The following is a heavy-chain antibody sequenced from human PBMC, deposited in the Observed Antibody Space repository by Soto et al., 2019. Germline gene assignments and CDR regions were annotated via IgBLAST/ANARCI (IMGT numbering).Heavy chain of an antibody. D-gene: IGHD1-1*01. Sequence: ASVKVSCKASGYTFTSYGLSWLRQAPGQGLEWMGWISAYNGNTNYAQKLQGRVTMTRDTSARIAYMELGSLRSDDTAVYYCAREMGTIFYDWGQGTLVTVSS. CDR2: ISAYNGNT. V-gene: IGHV1-18*04. J-gene: IGHJ4*02. CDR1: GYTFTSYG. CDR3: AREMGTIFYD.